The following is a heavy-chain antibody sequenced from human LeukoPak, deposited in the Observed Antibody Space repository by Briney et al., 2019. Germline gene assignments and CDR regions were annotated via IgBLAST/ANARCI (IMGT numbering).Heavy chain of an antibody. J-gene: IGHJ4*02. CDR1: GFTFDDYA. CDR2: ISWNSGSI. D-gene: IGHD6-13*01. CDR3: AKTPLYSSSWSFFDY. V-gene: IGHV3-9*01. Sequence: GRSLRLSCAASGFTFDDYAMHWVRQAPGKGLEWVSGISWNSGSIGYADSVKGRFTIPRDNAKNSLYLQMNSLRAEDTALYYCAKTPLYSSSWSFFDYWGQGTLVTVSS.